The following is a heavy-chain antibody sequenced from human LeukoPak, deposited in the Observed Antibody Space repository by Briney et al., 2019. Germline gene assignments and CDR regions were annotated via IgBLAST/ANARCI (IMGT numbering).Heavy chain of an antibody. J-gene: IGHJ4*02. CDR1: GFTFRSYA. CDR2: SSGNFDSI. V-gene: IGHV3-23*01. CDR3: AKDQKAGDFCY. D-gene: IGHD7-27*01. Sequence: PGGSLRLSCAASGFTFRSYAMTWVRQAPGKGLEWVAGSSGNFDSISYADSVKGRFTISRDNSKSTLYLQMNSLRAEDTAVYYCAKDQKAGDFCYWGQGTLVTVSS.